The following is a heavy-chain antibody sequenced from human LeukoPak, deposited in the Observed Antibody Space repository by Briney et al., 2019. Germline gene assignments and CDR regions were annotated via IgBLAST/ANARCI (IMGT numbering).Heavy chain of an antibody. CDR1: GFTFSGYG. Sequence: GGSLRLSCAASGFTFSGYGIHWVRQAPGKGLEWVAVISYDGNNKYYAGSVKGRFTISRDNSKNTLYLQMNNLKTEDTAVYYCAKGAAGTEYYFDYWGQGTLVTVSS. CDR3: AKGAAGTEYYFDY. J-gene: IGHJ4*02. V-gene: IGHV3-30*18. CDR2: ISYDGNNK. D-gene: IGHD6-13*01.